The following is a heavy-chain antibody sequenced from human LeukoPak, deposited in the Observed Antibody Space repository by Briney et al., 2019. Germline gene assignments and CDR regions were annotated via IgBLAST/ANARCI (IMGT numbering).Heavy chain of an antibody. CDR1: GYTLTRYY. CDR2: INPNSGGT. V-gene: IGHV1-2*02. CDR3: ANPSSILWWRAGYYYMDV. J-gene: IGHJ6*03. D-gene: IGHD2-21*01. Sequence: GGPVKVSCKASGYTLTRYYMHWGRQAPGQRVGWVGWINPNSGGTNYAQKFQGRVTMTRDTSISTAYMELSRLRSDDTAVYYCANPSSILWWRAGYYYMDVWGKGTTVTVSS.